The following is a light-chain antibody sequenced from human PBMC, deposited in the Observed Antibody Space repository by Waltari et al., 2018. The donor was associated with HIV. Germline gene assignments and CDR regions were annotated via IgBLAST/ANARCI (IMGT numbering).Light chain of an antibody. CDR1: QSVLYSSNNKNY. J-gene: IGKJ3*01. CDR2: WAS. CDR3: QQYYITPFT. Sequence: DIVMTQSPDSLAVSLGERATINCKSSQSVLYSSNNKNYLAWYQQKPGQPPKLLIYWASTRASGVPYRFSGSGSGTDFTLTISSLQAEAVAVYYCQQYYITPFTFGPGTKVDIK. V-gene: IGKV4-1*01.